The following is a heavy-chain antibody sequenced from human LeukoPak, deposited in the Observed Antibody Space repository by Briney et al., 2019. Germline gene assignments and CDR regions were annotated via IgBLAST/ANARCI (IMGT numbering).Heavy chain of an antibody. CDR1: GFTFNSYS. CDR2: ISSGSSYI. V-gene: IGHV3-21*01. Sequence: GGSLRLSCAASGFTFNSYSMNWVRQAPGKGLEWVSSISSGSSYIFYADSVKGRFTISRDNSKNTLNLQMNSLRTEDTAVYYCAKPRDIDSWAFDVWGQGTMVTVS. CDR3: AKPRDIDSWAFDV. J-gene: IGHJ3*01. D-gene: IGHD2-15*01.